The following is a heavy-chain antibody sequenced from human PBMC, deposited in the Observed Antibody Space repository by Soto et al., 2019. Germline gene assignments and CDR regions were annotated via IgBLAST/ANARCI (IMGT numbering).Heavy chain of an antibody. CDR1: GFTFSSYW. CDR2: INSDASST. Sequence: PGGSLRLSCAASGFTFSSYWMPWVRQAPGKGLVWVSRINSDASSTNYADSAKGRFTVSRDNAKNTLYLQMNSLRAEDTVVYYCAREPALGLFDYWGQGTLVTVSS. CDR3: AREPALGLFDY. V-gene: IGHV3-74*01. D-gene: IGHD7-27*01. J-gene: IGHJ4*02.